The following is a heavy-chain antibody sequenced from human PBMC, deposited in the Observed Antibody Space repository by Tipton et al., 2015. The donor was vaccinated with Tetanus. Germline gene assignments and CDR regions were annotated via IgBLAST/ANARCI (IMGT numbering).Heavy chain of an antibody. Sequence: SLRLSCAVSDSIASHSYVTWVRQAPGKGLEWVSVLYSDGRTDYADSVRGRFTIIRDNSKNTLSLQMNSLRAEDTAIYYCAKLKSRGDSSAIEHWGQGTLVTVSS. CDR1: DSIASHSY. V-gene: IGHV3-53*01. CDR3: AKLKSRGDSSAIEH. J-gene: IGHJ4*02. CDR2: LYSDGRT. D-gene: IGHD2-21*02.